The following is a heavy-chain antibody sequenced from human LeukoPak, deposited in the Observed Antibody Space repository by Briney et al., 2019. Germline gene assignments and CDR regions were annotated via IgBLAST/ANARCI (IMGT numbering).Heavy chain of an antibody. J-gene: IGHJ4*02. V-gene: IGHV1-46*01. CDR3: ARGWRVRGVTGLRTPADY. D-gene: IGHD3-10*01. Sequence: ASVKVSCKASGYTLTSYYMHWVRQAPGQGLEWMGIINPTGGSTSYAQKFRGRVTMTRDTSTSTVYMELTSLRPEDTAMYYCARGWRVRGVTGLRTPADYWGQGTLVTVSS. CDR2: INPTGGST. CDR1: GYTLTSYY.